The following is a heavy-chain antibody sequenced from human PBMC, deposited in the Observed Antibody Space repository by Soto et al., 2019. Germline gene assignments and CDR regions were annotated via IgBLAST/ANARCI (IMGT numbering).Heavy chain of an antibody. CDR1: GGSFSGYY. V-gene: IGHV4-34*01. D-gene: IGHD3-10*01. Sequence: SETLSLTCAVYGGSFSGYYWSWIRQPPGKGLEWIGEINHSGSTNYNPSLKSRVTISVDTSKNQFSLKLSSVTAADTAVYYCASHPFTMVRGVMDYFDYWGQGTLVTVSS. J-gene: IGHJ4*02. CDR2: INHSGST. CDR3: ASHPFTMVRGVMDYFDY.